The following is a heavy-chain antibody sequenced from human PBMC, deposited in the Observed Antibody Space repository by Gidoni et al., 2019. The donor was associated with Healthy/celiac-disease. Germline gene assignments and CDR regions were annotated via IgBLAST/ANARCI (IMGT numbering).Heavy chain of an antibody. Sequence: QVQLQQWGAGLLKPSETLSLTCAVYGGSFSGYYWSWIRRPPGTGLEWIGEINHIGSTTYNPSLKSRVTISVVTSKNQFSLKLSSVTAADTAVYYCASRWLQFGARGYYWGQGTLVTVSS. J-gene: IGHJ4*02. D-gene: IGHD5-12*01. V-gene: IGHV4-34*01. CDR2: INHIGST. CDR1: GGSFSGYY. CDR3: ASRWLQFGARGYY.